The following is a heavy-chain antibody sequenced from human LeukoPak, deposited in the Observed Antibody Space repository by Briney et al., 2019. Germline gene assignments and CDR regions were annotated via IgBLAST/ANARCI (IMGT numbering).Heavy chain of an antibody. CDR1: GSSVNSADYY. J-gene: IGHJ4*02. CDR3: AREYGDYVFFDY. D-gene: IGHD4-17*01. V-gene: IGHV4-61*08. CDR2: IYYSGTT. Sequence: SETLSLTCTVSGSSVNSADYYWSWIRQSPGKGLEWIGFIYYSGTTNYNPSLKSRVTISLDTSKNQFSLRLTSVTAADTAVYYCAREYGDYVFFDYWGQGTLVTVSS.